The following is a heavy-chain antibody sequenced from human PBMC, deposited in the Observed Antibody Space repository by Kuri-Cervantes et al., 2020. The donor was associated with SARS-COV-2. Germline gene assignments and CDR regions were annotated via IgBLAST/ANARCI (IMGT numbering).Heavy chain of an antibody. CDR1: GFTFSSYG. Sequence: LSLTCAASGFTFSSYGMHWVRQAPGKGLEWVAFIRYDGSNKYYADSVKGRFTISRDNSKNTLYLQMNSLRAEDTAVYYCAKDSLLEVKFDYWGQGTLVTVSS. V-gene: IGHV3-30*02. CDR3: AKDSLLEVKFDY. J-gene: IGHJ4*02. D-gene: IGHD1-1*01. CDR2: IRYDGSNK.